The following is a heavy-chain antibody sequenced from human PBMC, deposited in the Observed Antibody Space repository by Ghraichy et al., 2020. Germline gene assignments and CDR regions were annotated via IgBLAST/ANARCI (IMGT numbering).Heavy chain of an antibody. Sequence: GESLRLSCVASGFTFSSYNMNWVRQSPGKGLEWVSYITSSSRTIFYADSVKGRFTISRDNAQNSLYLQMNSLRDEDTAVYYCARASKVVRFYYYDGMDIWGQGTTVTVSS. CDR1: GFTFSSYN. J-gene: IGHJ6*02. V-gene: IGHV3-48*02. CDR2: ITSSSRTI. CDR3: ARASKVVRFYYYDGMDI. D-gene: IGHD4-23*01.